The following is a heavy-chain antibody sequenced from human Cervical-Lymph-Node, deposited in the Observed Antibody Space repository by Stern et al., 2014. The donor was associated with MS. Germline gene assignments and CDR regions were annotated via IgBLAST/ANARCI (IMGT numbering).Heavy chain of an antibody. CDR1: GFTFDDYV. J-gene: IGHJ4*02. CDR3: AKDATPRWKTFGSSGHPNSGHPYYFDF. V-gene: IGHV3-9*01. D-gene: IGHD6-19*01. Sequence: EVQLVESGGGLVQPGGSLRISCAASGFTFDDYVMHWVRQAPGKGLEWVSRINWDSGSVGYADSVKGRFTISRDTAKNSLYLQMNSLRAEDTALYYCAKDATPRWKTFGSSGHPNSGHPYYFDFWGQGTLVTVSS. CDR2: INWDSGSV.